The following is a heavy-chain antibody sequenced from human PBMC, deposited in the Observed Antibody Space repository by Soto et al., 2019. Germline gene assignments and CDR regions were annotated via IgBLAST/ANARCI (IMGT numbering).Heavy chain of an antibody. Sequence: SVKVSCKASGGTFSSYAISWVRQAPGQGLEWMGGIIPIFGTANYAQKFQGRVTITADESTSTAYMELSSLRSEDTAVYYCARVMIVATTPPSYYYGRDVWGQGNTV. CDR3: ARVMIVATTPPSYYYGRDV. CDR1: GGTFSSYA. J-gene: IGHJ6*02. CDR2: IIPIFGTA. V-gene: IGHV1-69*13. D-gene: IGHD5-12*01.